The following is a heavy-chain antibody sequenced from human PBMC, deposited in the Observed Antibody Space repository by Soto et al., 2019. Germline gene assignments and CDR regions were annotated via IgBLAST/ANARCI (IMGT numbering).Heavy chain of an antibody. CDR3: AKGWQLESYYYYYMDV. CDR2: ISGSGGST. Sequence: EVQLLESGGGLVQPGGSLRLSCAASGFTFSSYAMSWVRQAPGKGLEWVSAISGSGGSTYYADSVKGRFTISRDNSKNTLYLRMNSLRAEDTAVYYCAKGWQLESYYYYYMDVWGKGTTVTVSS. J-gene: IGHJ6*03. D-gene: IGHD6-6*01. V-gene: IGHV3-23*01. CDR1: GFTFSSYA.